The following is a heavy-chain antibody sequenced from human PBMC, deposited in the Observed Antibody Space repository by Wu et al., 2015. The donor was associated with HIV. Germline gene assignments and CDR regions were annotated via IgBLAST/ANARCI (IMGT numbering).Heavy chain of an antibody. Sequence: QVQLVQSGAEVKKPGASVKVSCKASGYTFTGYYMHWVRQAPGQGLEWMGWINPDSGGTNYAQKFQGRVTMTRDTSISTAYMELSRLRSDDTAVYYCARDLAAAGTSVLYYFDYWGQGTLVTVSS. CDR3: ARDLAAAGTSVLYYFDY. V-gene: IGHV1-2*02. CDR2: INPDSGGT. J-gene: IGHJ4*02. CDR1: GYTFTGYY. D-gene: IGHD6-13*01.